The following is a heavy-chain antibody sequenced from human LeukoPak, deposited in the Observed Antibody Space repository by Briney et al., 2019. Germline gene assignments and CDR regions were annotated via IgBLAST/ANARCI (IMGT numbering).Heavy chain of an antibody. CDR1: GYTFTSYY. D-gene: IGHD3-10*01. V-gene: IGHV1-46*04. J-gene: IGHJ4*02. CDR2: VNPTGDST. CDR3: ARDVRGVMID. Sequence: ASVKVSCKASGYTFTSYYMHWVRQAPGQGLEWMGLVNPTGDSTYYADSVKGRFTISRDNSKNTLYLQMNSLRAEDTAVYYCARDVRGVMIDWGQGTLVTVSS.